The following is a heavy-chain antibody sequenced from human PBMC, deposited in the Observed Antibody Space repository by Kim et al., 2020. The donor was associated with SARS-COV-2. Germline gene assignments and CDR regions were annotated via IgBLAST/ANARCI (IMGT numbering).Heavy chain of an antibody. Sequence: GGSLRLSCAASGFTFGSYAMNWVRQAPGKGLEWVAVISYDGRNKDYADSVKGRFTISRDNSKNTLYLQMNSLRAEDTAVYYCARGNDCEWVRLSDYYKGRDVWGEEPAVTVSS. V-gene: IGHV3-30-3*01. D-gene: IGHD6-25*01. CDR3: ARGNDCEWVRLSDYYKGRDV. CDR1: GFTFGSYA. J-gene: IGHJ6*04. CDR2: ISYDGRNK.